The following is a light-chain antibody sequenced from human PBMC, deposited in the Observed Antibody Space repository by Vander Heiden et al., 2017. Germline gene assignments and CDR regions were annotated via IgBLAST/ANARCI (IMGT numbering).Light chain of an antibody. Sequence: DIQMTQSPSTLSASVGDRVTITCRASQSISSWLAWYQQKPGKAPKLLIYKASSLESGVPSRFSGRGSGTEFTLTISSLQPDDFATSSCQQYYSYPWTFGQGTKVEIK. CDR3: QQYYSYPWT. J-gene: IGKJ1*01. CDR1: QSISSW. V-gene: IGKV1-5*03. CDR2: KAS.